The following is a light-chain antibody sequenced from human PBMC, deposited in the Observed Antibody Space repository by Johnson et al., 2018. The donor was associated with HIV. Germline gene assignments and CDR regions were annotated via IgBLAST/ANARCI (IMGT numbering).Light chain of an antibody. Sequence: QSVLTQPPSVSAAPRQKVTISCSGSSSNIGKNYVSWYRHLPGTAPKLLIYDNDKRPSGIPDRFSASKSGSSATLGITGLQTGDEADYYCGAWDSSLSAYVFATETKVTVL. J-gene: IGLJ1*01. CDR1: SSNIGKNY. CDR2: DND. CDR3: GAWDSSLSAYV. V-gene: IGLV1-51*01.